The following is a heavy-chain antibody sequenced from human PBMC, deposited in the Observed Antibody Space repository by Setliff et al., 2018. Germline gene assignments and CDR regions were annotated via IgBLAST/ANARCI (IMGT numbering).Heavy chain of an antibody. CDR3: ARARGSGARAFDI. CDR2: ISAAGGDA. V-gene: IGHV1-3*01. J-gene: IGHJ3*02. D-gene: IGHD1-26*01. Sequence: SVKVSCKASGYIFTSNAIHWVRQAPGQRLEWMGWISAAGGDAKYSQKFLDRVTITRDTSATTAYIGLSSLRSEDTAVYYCARARGSGARAFDIWGQGTMVTVSS. CDR1: GYIFTSNA.